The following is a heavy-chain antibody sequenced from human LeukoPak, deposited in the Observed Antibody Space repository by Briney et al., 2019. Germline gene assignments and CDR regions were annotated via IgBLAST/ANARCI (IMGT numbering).Heavy chain of an antibody. V-gene: IGHV4-39*07. J-gene: IGHJ4*02. CDR3: ARGRNYYDSSNYPQPFDY. D-gene: IGHD3-22*01. CDR2: IYYSGST. CDR1: GGSISSSSYY. Sequence: SETLSLTCTVSGGSISSSSYYWGWIRQPPGKGLEWIGIIYYSGSTYYSPSFKSRVTISVDTSKNQFSLKLSSVTAADTAVYYCARGRNYYDSSNYPQPFDYWGQGTLVTVSS.